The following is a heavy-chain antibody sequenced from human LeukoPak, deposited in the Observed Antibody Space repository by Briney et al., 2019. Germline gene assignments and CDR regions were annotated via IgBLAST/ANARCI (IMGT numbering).Heavy chain of an antibody. CDR2: INHSGSS. Sequence: SETLSLTCAVYGGSFSGYYWSWIRQPPGKGLEWIGEINHSGSSNHNPSLKSRVIISVDTSKNQFSLKLSSVTAADTAVYYCARGEDGDYYFQHWGQGTRVTVSS. CDR3: ARGEDGDYYFQH. D-gene: IGHD4-17*01. V-gene: IGHV4-34*01. CDR1: GGSFSGYY. J-gene: IGHJ1*01.